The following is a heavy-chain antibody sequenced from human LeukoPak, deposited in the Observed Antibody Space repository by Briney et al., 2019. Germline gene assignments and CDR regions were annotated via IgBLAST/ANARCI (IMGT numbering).Heavy chain of an antibody. CDR2: LYSGSST. V-gene: IGHV3-53*05. J-gene: IGHJ4*02. D-gene: IGHD2-8*01. CDR3: AKAHCAISSCGIDS. Sequence: PGGSLRLSCAASGFTVSTNYMIWVRQAPGKGLEWVSILYSGSSTYYADSVEGRFTISRDIYENTLYLQMDSLRPEDTALYYCAKAHCAISSCGIDSWGQGTLVTVSS. CDR1: GFTVSTNY.